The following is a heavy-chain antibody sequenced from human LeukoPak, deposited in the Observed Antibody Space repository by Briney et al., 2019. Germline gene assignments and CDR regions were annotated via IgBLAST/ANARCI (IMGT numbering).Heavy chain of an antibody. CDR3: ASWEASTNY. J-gene: IGHJ4*02. Sequence: GGSLRLSCAASGSTFSSYWMHWVRQTPGKGLMWVSRIESDGSTIYADSVKDRFTISRDNGKNSVYLQMNSLRAEDTAVYYCASWEASTNYWGQGTLVTVSS. CDR1: GSTFSSYW. D-gene: IGHD1-26*01. CDR2: IESDGST. V-gene: IGHV3-74*01.